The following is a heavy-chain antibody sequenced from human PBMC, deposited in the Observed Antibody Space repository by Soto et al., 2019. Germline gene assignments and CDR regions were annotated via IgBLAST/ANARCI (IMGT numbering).Heavy chain of an antibody. CDR3: ARDGHGVDTAMVDFDY. CDR2: IYHGGST. V-gene: IGHV4-38-2*02. CDR1: GYSISSGYY. D-gene: IGHD5-18*01. J-gene: IGHJ4*02. Sequence: SETLSLTCAVSGYSISSGYYWGWIRQPPGKGLEWIGSIYHGGSTYYNPSLKSRVTISVDTSKNQFSLKLSSVTAADTAVYYCARDGHGVDTAMVDFDYWGQGTLVTVSS.